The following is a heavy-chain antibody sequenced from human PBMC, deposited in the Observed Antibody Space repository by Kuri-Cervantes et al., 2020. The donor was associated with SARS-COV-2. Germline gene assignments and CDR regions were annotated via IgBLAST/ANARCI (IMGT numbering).Heavy chain of an antibody. Sequence: GESLKISCAASGFTFSSYGMHWVRQAPGKGLEWVAVISYDGSNKYYADSVKGRFTISRDNSKNTLYLQMDSLRAEDTAVYYCARSNSGSYYRGIDYWGQGTLVTVSS. J-gene: IGHJ4*02. CDR1: GFTFSSYG. CDR2: ISYDGSNK. D-gene: IGHD1-26*01. V-gene: IGHV3-30*03. CDR3: ARSNSGSYYRGIDY.